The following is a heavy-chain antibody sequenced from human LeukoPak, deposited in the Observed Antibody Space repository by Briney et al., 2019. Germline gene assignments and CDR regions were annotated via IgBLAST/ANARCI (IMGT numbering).Heavy chain of an antibody. J-gene: IGHJ5*02. CDR1: GYTFTGYY. D-gene: IGHD3-16*02. Sequence: GASVKVSCKASGYTFTGYYMHWVRQAPGQGLEWMGWINPNSGGTNYAQKFQGRVTMTRDTSISTAYMELSRLRSDDTAVYYCARDAFAPIMITFGGVIAGPINWFDPWGQGTLVTVSS. CDR2: INPNSGGT. V-gene: IGHV1-2*02. CDR3: ARDAFAPIMITFGGVIAGPINWFDP.